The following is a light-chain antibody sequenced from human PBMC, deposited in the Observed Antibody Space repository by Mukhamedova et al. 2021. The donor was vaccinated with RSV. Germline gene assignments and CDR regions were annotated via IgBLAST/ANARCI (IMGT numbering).Light chain of an antibody. J-gene: IGLJ3*02. Sequence: QQHPGQAPVLVIHGXNNRPSGIPDRFSGSSSGDTASLTIAGAQAEDEAVYYCNSRRDSSGKHWVFGAGTKVSVL. V-gene: IGLV3-19*01. CDR2: GXN. CDR3: NSRRDSSGKHWV.